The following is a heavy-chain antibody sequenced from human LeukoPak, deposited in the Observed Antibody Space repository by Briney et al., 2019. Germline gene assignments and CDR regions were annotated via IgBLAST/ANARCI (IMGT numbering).Heavy chain of an antibody. D-gene: IGHD2-15*01. CDR2: IYYSGST. V-gene: IGHV4-59*08. CDR3: ATLTYCSGGSCFPKYFQH. Sequence: PSETLSLTCTVSGGSISSYYWSWIRQPPGKGLEWIGYIYYSGSTNHNPSLKSRVTISEDTSENQFSLKLSSVTAADTAVYYCATLTYCSGGSCFPKYFQHWGQGTLVAVSS. CDR1: GGSISSYY. J-gene: IGHJ1*01.